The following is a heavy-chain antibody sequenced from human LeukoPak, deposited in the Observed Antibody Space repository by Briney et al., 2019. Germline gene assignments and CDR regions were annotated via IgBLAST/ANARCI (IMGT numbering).Heavy chain of an antibody. V-gene: IGHV3-74*01. CDR3: ARGTGNYYGY. D-gene: IGHD3/OR15-3a*01. Sequence: GGSLRLSCAASGITFSSYWMHWVRQAPGKGLVWVSRIKSDGSSTSYADSVKGRFTITRDSAKNTLYLQMNSLRAEDTAVYYCARGTGNYYGYWGQGTLVTVSS. CDR2: IKSDGSST. J-gene: IGHJ4*02. CDR1: GITFSSYW.